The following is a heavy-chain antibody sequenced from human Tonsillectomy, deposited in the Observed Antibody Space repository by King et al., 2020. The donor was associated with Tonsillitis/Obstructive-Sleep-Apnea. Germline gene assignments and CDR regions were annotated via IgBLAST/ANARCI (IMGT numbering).Heavy chain of an antibody. CDR3: ARIKSGALDY. Sequence: QLVQSGGGLVKPGGSLRLSCAASGLPFSSNSMNWVRQVPGGGLEWFRSISTSSSYIYYADSVKGRLTISRDNAKNSLYLQMNSLRAEDTAVFYCARIKSGALDYWGQGTLVTVSS. V-gene: IGHV3-21*01. CDR2: ISTSSSYI. J-gene: IGHJ4*02. CDR1: GLPFSSNS. D-gene: IGHD1-26*01.